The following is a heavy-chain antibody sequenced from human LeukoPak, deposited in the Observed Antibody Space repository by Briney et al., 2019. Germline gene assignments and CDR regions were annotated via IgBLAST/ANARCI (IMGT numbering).Heavy chain of an antibody. CDR1: GGSISSFY. CDR3: ARLYDSSGYYPIYFDY. CDR2: IYHSGST. V-gene: IGHV4-59*08. Sequence: SETLSLTCTVSGGSISSFYWSWIRQPPGKGLEWIGYIYHSGSTNYNPSLKSRVTISVDTSKNQFSLKLGSVAAADTAVYYCARLYDSSGYYPIYFDYWGQGTLVTVSS. J-gene: IGHJ4*02. D-gene: IGHD3-22*01.